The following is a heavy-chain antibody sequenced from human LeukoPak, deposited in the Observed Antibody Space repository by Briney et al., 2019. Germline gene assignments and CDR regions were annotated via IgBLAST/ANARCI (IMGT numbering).Heavy chain of an antibody. CDR2: ISGYNGDT. V-gene: IGHV1-18*01. D-gene: IGHD6-13*01. CDR1: GYTFATYG. CDR3: ARVTAAIYGFDF. Sequence: ASVKVSCKASGYTFATYGISWVRQAPGQGLEWMGSISGYNGDTNYVQKLQGRVTMTTDTSTSTAYMELRSLRSDDTAVYYCARVTAAIYGFDFWGQGTLVTVSS. J-gene: IGHJ4*02.